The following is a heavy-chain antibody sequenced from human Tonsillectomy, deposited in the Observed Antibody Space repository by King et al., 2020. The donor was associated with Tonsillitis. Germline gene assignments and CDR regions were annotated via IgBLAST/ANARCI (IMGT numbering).Heavy chain of an antibody. V-gene: IGHV4-38-2*02. J-gene: IGHJ4*02. CDR1: GYSISNGYY. Sequence: QLQESGPGLVKPSETLSLICTVSGYSISNGYYWGWVRQPPGKGLEWIGSINHSGSTHYNPSLKSRVTISVDTSKNQFSLNLDSVTAADTAVFYCARSDYCVDYLDSWGRGTLVTVSS. CDR2: INHSGST. CDR3: ARSDYCVDYLDS. D-gene: IGHD2-21*01.